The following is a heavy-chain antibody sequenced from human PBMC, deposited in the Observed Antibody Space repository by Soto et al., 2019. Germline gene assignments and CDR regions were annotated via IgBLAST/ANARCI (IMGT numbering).Heavy chain of an antibody. J-gene: IGHJ4*02. CDR1: GFTFTSYG. Sequence: PGGSLRLSCGASGFTFTSYGMHWVRQAPGKGLEWVAVISYDGGDKYYADSVKGRFTISRDNSKNTLYLQMNSLRAEDTAVYYCAKDPLDSSGWHWADYWGQGTLVTVSS. V-gene: IGHV3-30*18. CDR2: ISYDGGDK. D-gene: IGHD6-19*01. CDR3: AKDPLDSSGWHWADY.